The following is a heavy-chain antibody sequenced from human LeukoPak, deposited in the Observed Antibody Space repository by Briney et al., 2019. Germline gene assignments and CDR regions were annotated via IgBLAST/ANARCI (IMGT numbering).Heavy chain of an antibody. Sequence: SETQSLTCTVSGGSISSGGYYWSWIRQHPGKGLEWIGYIYYSGSTYYNPSLKSRVTISVDTSKNQFSLKLSSVTAADTAVYYCASQTIFAEGAGIDYWGQGTLVTVSS. CDR1: GGSISSGGYY. J-gene: IGHJ4*02. CDR3: ASQTIFAEGAGIDY. V-gene: IGHV4-31*03. D-gene: IGHD3-3*01. CDR2: IYYSGST.